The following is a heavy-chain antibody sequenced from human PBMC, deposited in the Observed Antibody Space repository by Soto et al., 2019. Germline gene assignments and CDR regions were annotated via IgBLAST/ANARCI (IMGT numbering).Heavy chain of an antibody. CDR3: ARVGGGLDV. V-gene: IGHV4-59*01. CDR2: IYYSGST. J-gene: IGHJ3*01. D-gene: IGHD3-16*01. CDR1: GVSISHYF. Sequence: SETLSLTCTVSGVSISHYFWSWIRQPPGKGLEWIGYIYYSGSTNYNPSLKSRVTISLDTSKNQFSLKLTSVTAADTAVYYCARVGGGLDVWGQGTMVTVSS.